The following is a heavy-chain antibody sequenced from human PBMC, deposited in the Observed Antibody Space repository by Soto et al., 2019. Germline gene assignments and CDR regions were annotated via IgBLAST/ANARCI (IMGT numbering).Heavy chain of an antibody. Sequence: EVQLLESGGGLVQPGGSLRLSCAASGFTFSSYAMSWVRQAPGQGLGWVAASRGIGGSADYADSVKGRFTISRDNSKNTLYLQMNSLRAEDTAVYYCAKEDLERDYFDDWGQGTLGTVSS. V-gene: IGHV3-23*01. CDR1: GFTFSSYA. CDR2: SRGIGGSA. D-gene: IGHD1-1*01. CDR3: AKEDLERDYFDD. J-gene: IGHJ4*02.